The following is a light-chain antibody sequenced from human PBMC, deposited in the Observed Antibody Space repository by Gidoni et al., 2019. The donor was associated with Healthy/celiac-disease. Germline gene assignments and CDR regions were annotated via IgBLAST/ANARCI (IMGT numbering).Light chain of an antibody. CDR1: QSVSSSY. V-gene: IGKV3-20*01. CDR3: QQYGSSPGT. CDR2: GAS. J-gene: IGKJ1*01. Sequence: EIVLTQSPGTLSLSPGERATLSCRASQSVSSSYLAWYQQKPGQAPRLLIYGASSRATCIPDRFSGRWSGTDFTLTISRLEPEDFAVYYCQQYGSSPGTFGQGTKVEIK.